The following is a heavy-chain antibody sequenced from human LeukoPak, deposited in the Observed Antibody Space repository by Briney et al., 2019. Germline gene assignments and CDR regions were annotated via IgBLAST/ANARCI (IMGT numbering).Heavy chain of an antibody. J-gene: IGHJ4*02. CDR1: GFTFSSYW. D-gene: IGHD3/OR15-3a*01. CDR3: ATNGTDYYFDY. CDR2: IKSDGSST. Sequence: GGSLRLSCAASGFTFSSYWTHWVRQAPGKGLVWVSHIKSDGSSTNYADSVKGRFTISRDNAKNTLYLQMDSLRAEDTAVYYCATNGTDYYFDYWGQGTLVAVSS. V-gene: IGHV3-74*01.